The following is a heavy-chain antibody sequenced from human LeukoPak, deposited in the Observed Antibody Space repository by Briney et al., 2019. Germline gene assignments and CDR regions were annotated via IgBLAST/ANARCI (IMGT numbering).Heavy chain of an antibody. J-gene: IGHJ5*02. CDR2: INPTDGSA. D-gene: IGHD3-10*01. V-gene: IGHV1-46*01. CDR3: ARGHGSGSTNWFDP. CDR1: GYSFTSYS. Sequence: ASVKVSCKSPGYSFTSYSMHWVRQAPGQGLEWMGIINPTDGSASYAQKFQGRVTMTRDMSTSTVYMDLRSLRSDDRAVYFCARGHGSGSTNWFDPWGQGTLVTVSS.